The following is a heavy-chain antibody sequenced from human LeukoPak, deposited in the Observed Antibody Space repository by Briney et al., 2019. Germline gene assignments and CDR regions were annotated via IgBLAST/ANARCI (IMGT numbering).Heavy chain of an antibody. CDR3: ASLPDDRSITIFGVVKPYGY. CDR2: IYHSGST. D-gene: IGHD3-3*01. V-gene: IGHV4-30-2*02. CDR1: GGSISSGGYY. J-gene: IGHJ4*02. Sequence: PSQTLSLTCTVSGGSISSGGYYWSWIRQPPGKGLEWIGYIYHSGSTYYNPSLKSRVTISVDRSKNQFSLKLSSVTAADTAVYYCASLPDDRSITIFGVVKPYGYWGQGTLVTVSS.